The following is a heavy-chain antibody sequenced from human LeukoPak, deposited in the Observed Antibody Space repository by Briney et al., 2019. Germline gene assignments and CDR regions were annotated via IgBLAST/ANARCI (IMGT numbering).Heavy chain of an antibody. V-gene: IGHV4-59*01. CDR2: IYYSGST. CDR3: ARAAPLWFGELSGWFDP. CDR1: GGFISSYY. J-gene: IGHJ5*02. D-gene: IGHD3-10*01. Sequence: SETLSLTCTVSGGFISSYYWSWIRQPPGKGLEWIGYIYYSGSTNYNPSLKSRVTISVDTSKNQFSLKLSSVTAADTAVYYCARAAPLWFGELSGWFDPWGQGTLVTVSS.